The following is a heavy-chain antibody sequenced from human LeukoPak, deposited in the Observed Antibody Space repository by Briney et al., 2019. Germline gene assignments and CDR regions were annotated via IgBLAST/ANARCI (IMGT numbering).Heavy chain of an antibody. D-gene: IGHD3-22*01. CDR1: GFTFSSYA. CDR2: ISGSGGRT. CDR3: AKVLVYDRSGDDAFDI. J-gene: IGHJ3*02. V-gene: IGHV3-23*01. Sequence: GGSLRLSCAASGFTFSSYATSWVRQAPGKGLEWVSAISGSGGRTYYADSVKGRFTISRDNSKNTLYLQMNRLRAEDTAVYYCAKVLVYDRSGDDAFDIWGQGTMVTVSS.